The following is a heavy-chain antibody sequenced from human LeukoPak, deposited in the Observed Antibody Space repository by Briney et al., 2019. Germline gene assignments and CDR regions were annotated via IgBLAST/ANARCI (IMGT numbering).Heavy chain of an antibody. Sequence: GASVKVSCKASGYTFTSYDIKWVRQATGQGLEWMGWVNPNSANTGYAQKFQGRITMTRNTSISTVYMELSSLISEDTAVYYCARGNRYCSGGSCYEAFDYWGQGTLVTVSS. D-gene: IGHD2-15*01. CDR1: GYTFTSYD. V-gene: IGHV1-8*01. CDR3: ARGNRYCSGGSCYEAFDY. CDR2: VNPNSANT. J-gene: IGHJ4*02.